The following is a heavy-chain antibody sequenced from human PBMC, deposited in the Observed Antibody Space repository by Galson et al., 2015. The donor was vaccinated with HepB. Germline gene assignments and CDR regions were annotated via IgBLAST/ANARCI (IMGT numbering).Heavy chain of an antibody. Sequence: TLSLTCTVSGASINTGDYYWSWIRQPAGKGLEWIGRISTSGTTNYNPSLKSRLTMSLDTSKKQFSLRLSSVTAADTAVYYCAREGYKSSWLLFDYWGQGARVTVSS. J-gene: IGHJ4*02. CDR1: GASINTGDYY. CDR2: ISTSGTT. D-gene: IGHD6-13*01. V-gene: IGHV4-61*02. CDR3: AREGYKSSWLLFDY.